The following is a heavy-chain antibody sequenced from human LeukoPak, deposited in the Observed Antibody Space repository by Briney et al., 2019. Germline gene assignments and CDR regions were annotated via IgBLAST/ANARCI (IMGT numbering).Heavy chain of an antibody. CDR2: INPSGGST. V-gene: IGHV1-46*01. Sequence: ASVKVSCKASGYXFTSYHFHWVRQAPGQGLEWLAIINPSGGSTSYAQNFQGRVTMTRDTSTSTVYVELSSLRSEDTAVYYCARADLFAFDYWGQGTLVTVSS. J-gene: IGHJ4*02. CDR3: ARADLFAFDY. D-gene: IGHD2-21*01. CDR1: GYXFTSYH.